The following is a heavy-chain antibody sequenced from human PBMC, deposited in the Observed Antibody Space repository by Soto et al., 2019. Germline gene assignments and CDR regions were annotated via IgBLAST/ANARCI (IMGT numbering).Heavy chain of an antibody. CDR3: ARDDSSGTLYYYYGMDV. V-gene: IGHV3-7*01. CDR2: IKQDGSEK. J-gene: IGHJ6*02. CDR1: GFTFSSYW. Sequence: GGSLRLSCAASGFTFSSYWMSWVRQAPGKGLEWLANIKQDGSEKYYVDSVKGRFTISRDNAKNSLYLQMNSLRAEDTAVYYCARDDSSGTLYYYYGMDVWGQGTTVTVSS. D-gene: IGHD6-19*01.